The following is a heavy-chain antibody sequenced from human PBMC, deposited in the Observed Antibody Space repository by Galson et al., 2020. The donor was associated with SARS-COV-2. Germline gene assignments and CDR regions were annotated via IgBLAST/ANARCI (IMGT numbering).Heavy chain of an antibody. V-gene: IGHV3-11*06. D-gene: IGHD2-21*01. CDR3: ARGSHCINGICKGDHFDL. Sequence: GGSLRLSCHASGFTLSDYYLNWLRQAPGKGLEWVSYIRRTSSYTNYADSVKGRFTISKDSAKKSLYLQMSSLRAEDTAVYYCARGSHCINGICKGDHFDLWGQGTLVSVSS. CDR1: GFTLSDYY. J-gene: IGHJ4*02. CDR2: IRRTSSYT.